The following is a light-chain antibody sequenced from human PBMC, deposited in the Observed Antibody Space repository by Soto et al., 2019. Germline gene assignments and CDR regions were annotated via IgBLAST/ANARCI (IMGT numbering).Light chain of an antibody. CDR1: YSNIGSNY. Sequence: QAVVTQPSSASGTPGQRVTILCSGSYSNIGSNYVYWHQQLPGTAPKLLIYSNNQRPSGVPDRFSGSKSGTSASLAISGLRSEDEADYYCAAWDDSLRGYVFGTGTKLTVL. CDR3: AAWDDSLRGYV. V-gene: IGLV1-47*02. J-gene: IGLJ1*01. CDR2: SNN.